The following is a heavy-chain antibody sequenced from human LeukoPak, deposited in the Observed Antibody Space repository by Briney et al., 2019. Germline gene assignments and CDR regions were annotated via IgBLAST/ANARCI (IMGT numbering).Heavy chain of an antibody. CDR3: ARGFGSGWYRGYFDY. CDR1: GGSFRGYY. J-gene: IGHJ4*02. Sequence: KPSETLSLTCAVYGGSFRGYYWSWIRQPPGKGLEWIGEINHSGSTNYSPSLKSRLTISVDTSKNQFSLNLSSVTAADTAVYYCARGFGSGWYRGYFDYWGQGTLVTVSS. CDR2: INHSGST. V-gene: IGHV4-34*01. D-gene: IGHD6-19*01.